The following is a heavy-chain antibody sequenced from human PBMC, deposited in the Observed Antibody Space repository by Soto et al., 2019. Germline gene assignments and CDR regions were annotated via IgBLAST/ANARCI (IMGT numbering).Heavy chain of an antibody. CDR1: GFTFDDYT. CDR2: ISWNSGSI. V-gene: IGHV3-9*01. CDR3: AKALMVYAEGEWDAFDI. D-gene: IGHD2-8*01. Sequence: EVQLVESGGGLVQPGRSLRLSCAASGFTFDDYTMHWVRQAPGKGLEWVSGISWNSGSIGYADSVKGRFTISRDNAKNSLYVQMNRLRAEDTALYYCAKALMVYAEGEWDAFDIWGQGTMVTVSS. J-gene: IGHJ3*02.